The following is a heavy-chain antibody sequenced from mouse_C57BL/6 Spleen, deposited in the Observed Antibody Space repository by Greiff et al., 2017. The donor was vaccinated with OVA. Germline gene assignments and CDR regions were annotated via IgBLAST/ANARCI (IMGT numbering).Heavy chain of an antibody. CDR1: GFTFSDYG. Sequence: EVKLVESGGGLVKPGGSLKLSCAASGFTFSDYGMHWVRQAPEKGLEWVAYISSGSSTIYYADTVKGRFTISRDNAKNTLFLQMTSLRSEDTAMNDCERQRFISAGVADYWGQGTTLTVSS. CDR2: ISSGSSTI. CDR3: ERQRFISAGVADY. D-gene: IGHD1-1*01. J-gene: IGHJ2*01. V-gene: IGHV5-17*01.